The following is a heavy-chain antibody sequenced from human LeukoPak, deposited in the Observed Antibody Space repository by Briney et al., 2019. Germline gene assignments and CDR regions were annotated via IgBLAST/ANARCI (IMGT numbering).Heavy chain of an antibody. V-gene: IGHV3-30*18. D-gene: IGHD3-10*01. CDR1: GFPFSSYG. CDR3: AKEGYYGSGSHPDH. Sequence: GGSLRLSCAASGFPFSSYGMHWVRQAPGKGLEWVAVVSHDGSNEYFVDSVKGRFTISRDNSKNTLYLQMNSLRAEDTAVYYCAKEGYYGSGSHPDHWGQGTLVTVSS. CDR2: VSHDGSNE. J-gene: IGHJ4*02.